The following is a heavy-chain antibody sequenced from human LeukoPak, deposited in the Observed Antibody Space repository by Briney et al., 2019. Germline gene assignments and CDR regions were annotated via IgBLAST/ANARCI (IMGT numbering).Heavy chain of an antibody. CDR2: INSDGRTT. CDR1: GFTFSNNW. CDR3: SMNKEG. J-gene: IGHJ4*02. D-gene: IGHD2/OR15-2a*01. Sequence: GGSLRLSCAASGFTFSNNWMHWVRQAPGKGLVWVSRINSDGRTTTYADSVKGRFTISRDNAKNTLYLQMNSLRAEDTAVYYCSMNKEGWGQGTLVTVSS. V-gene: IGHV3-74*01.